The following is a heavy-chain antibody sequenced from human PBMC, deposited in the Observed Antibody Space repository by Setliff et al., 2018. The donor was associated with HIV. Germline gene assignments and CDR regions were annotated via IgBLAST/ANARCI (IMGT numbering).Heavy chain of an antibody. D-gene: IGHD3-3*01. CDR1: GYPFTSYY. CDR2: INPSDGST. CDR3: ARDKTPIFGVVIATNWFDP. Sequence: ASVKVSCKASGYPFTSYYMHWVRQAPGQGLEWMGMINPSDGSTRYAQKLQGRVTMTRDTSTTTVYMELRSLRSEDTAVYYCARDKTPIFGVVIATNWFDPWGQGTLVTVSS. V-gene: IGHV1-46*01. J-gene: IGHJ5*02.